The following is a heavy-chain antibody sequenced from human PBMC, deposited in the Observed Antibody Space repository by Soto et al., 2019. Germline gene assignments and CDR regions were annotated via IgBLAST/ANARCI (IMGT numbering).Heavy chain of an antibody. CDR2: IYPGDSDT. V-gene: IGHV5-51*01. J-gene: IGHJ4*02. D-gene: IGHD5-12*01. Sequence: PGEFLTISFTCAGHIFTRYWIGGVRQMPGKGLEWMGIIYPGDSDTRYSPSFQGQVTISADKSISTSYLQWSSLKASDTAMYYCARLDIDGYNYVFDYWGQGTLVTAPQ. CDR1: GHIFTRYW. CDR3: ARLDIDGYNYVFDY.